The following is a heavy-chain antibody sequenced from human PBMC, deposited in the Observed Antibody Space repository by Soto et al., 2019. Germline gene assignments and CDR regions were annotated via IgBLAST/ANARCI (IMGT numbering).Heavy chain of an antibody. J-gene: IGHJ4*02. V-gene: IGHV4-59*01. CDR3: ARSIAVPSGHIDH. CDR2: VYYTGST. Sequence: KASETLSLTCRVSGGSMSGYYWSWVRLAPGKGLEWIGYVYYTGSTNYNPSLQSRVSISVDTSNKHFSLSLSLVTAADTAVYFCARSIAVPSGHIDHWGQGIRVTVS. D-gene: IGHD6-6*01. CDR1: GGSMSGYY.